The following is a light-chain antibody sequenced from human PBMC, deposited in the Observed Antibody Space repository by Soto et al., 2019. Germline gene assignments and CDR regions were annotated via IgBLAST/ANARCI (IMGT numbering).Light chain of an antibody. CDR2: GAY. CDR1: QSVSSSY. V-gene: IGKV3-15*01. Sequence: ELLLTQSPGTLSLSPGDSATLSCRDSQSVSSSYLAWYQQKPRQAPRLIIYGAYTRATGVPARFSGSGSGTEFTLTISSLQSEDFAVYYCQQYYKWPTYTCGQGTKVDIK. J-gene: IGKJ2*01. CDR3: QQYYKWPTYT.